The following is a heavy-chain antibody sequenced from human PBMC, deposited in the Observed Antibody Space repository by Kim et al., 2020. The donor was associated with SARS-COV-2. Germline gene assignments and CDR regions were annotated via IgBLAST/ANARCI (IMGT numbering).Heavy chain of an antibody. V-gene: IGHV3-23*01. CDR2: ISGSGGST. CDR1: GFTFSSSA. D-gene: IGHD1-26*01. CDR3: AKEGDWRWELHYFDY. Sequence: GGSLRPSCAASGFTFSSSAMSWVRQAPGKGLEWVSAISGSGGSTYYADSVKGRFTISRDNSKNTLYLQMNSLRAEDTAVYYCAKEGDWRWELHYFDYWGQGTLVTVSS. J-gene: IGHJ4*02.